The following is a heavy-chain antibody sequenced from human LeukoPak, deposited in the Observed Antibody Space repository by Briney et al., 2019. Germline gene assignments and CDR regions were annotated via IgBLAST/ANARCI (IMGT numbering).Heavy chain of an antibody. Sequence: KTSETLSLTCTVSGGSISSNYWSWIRQPPGKGLEWIVYIHYSGATNYNPSLKSRVTISADTSKNQFSLKLSSVTAADTAMYYCARDAAGFNSSWEFDYWGQGTLVTVSS. CDR2: IHYSGAT. CDR1: GGSISSNY. CDR3: ARDAAGFNSSWEFDY. D-gene: IGHD6-13*01. J-gene: IGHJ4*02. V-gene: IGHV4-59*01.